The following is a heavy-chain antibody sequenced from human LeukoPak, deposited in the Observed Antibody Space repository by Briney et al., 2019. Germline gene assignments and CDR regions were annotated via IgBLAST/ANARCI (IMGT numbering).Heavy chain of an antibody. CDR3: ARDRPYFDY. Sequence: GGSLRLSGSASGFTFSSSGMSWVRQAPGKGLESVSAIGTSGDRTFYADSVKGRFTISRDNSKNTLYLQMNSLRAEDTAVYYCARDRPYFDYWGQGTLVTVSS. V-gene: IGHV3-23*01. CDR2: IGTSGDRT. CDR1: GFTFSSSG. J-gene: IGHJ4*02.